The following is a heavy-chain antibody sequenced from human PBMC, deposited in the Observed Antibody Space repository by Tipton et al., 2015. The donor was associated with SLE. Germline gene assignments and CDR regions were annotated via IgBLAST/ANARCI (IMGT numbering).Heavy chain of an antibody. CDR2: INHSGST. CDR1: GDSISSSSYY. V-gene: IGHV4-39*07. Sequence: TLSLTCTVSGDSISSSSYYWGWIRQPPGKGLEWIGEINHSGSTNYNPSLKSRVTISVDTSKNQFSLKLSSVTAADTAVYYCARGPTYGDFWSGYWRYYYYMDVWGKGTTVTVSS. CDR3: ARGPTYGDFWSGYWRYYYYMDV. J-gene: IGHJ6*03. D-gene: IGHD3-3*01.